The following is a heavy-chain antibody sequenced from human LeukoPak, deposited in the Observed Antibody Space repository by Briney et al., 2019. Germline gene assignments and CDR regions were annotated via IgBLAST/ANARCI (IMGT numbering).Heavy chain of an antibody. CDR1: GGSISSNY. CDR3: ARARYSDYDFFDI. CDR2: IYISGSS. J-gene: IGHJ3*02. D-gene: IGHD5-12*01. V-gene: IGHV4-4*07. Sequence: SETLSLTCTVSGGSISSNYWSWIRQPAGKGLEWIGRIYISGSSIYSPSLKSRLTMSVDTSKNQFSLKLSSVTAADTAVYYCARARYSDYDFFDIWGQGTMVTVSS.